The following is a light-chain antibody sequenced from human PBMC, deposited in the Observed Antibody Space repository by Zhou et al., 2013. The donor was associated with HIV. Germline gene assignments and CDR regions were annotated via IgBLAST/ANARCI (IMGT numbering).Light chain of an antibody. CDR1: TSDVGGYNL. J-gene: IGLJ2*01. V-gene: IGLV2-14*02. Sequence: QSALTQPASVSGSPGQSITISCTGTTSDVGGYNLVSWYQQHPGKVPKLMIYEVSKRPSGVSNRFSGSKSGNTASLTISGLQAEDEADYYCSSYTSSSTYVVFGGGTKLTVL. CDR3: SSYTSSSTYVV. CDR2: EVS.